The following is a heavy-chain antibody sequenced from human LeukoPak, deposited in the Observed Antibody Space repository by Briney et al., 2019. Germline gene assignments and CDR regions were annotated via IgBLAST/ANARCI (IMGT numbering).Heavy chain of an antibody. Sequence: PSETLSLTCTVSGGSISSGSYYWSWIRQPAGKGLEWIGRIYTSGSTNYNPSLKSRVTISVDTSKNQFSLKLSSVTAADTAIYYCARVFFPGPYYFDYWGQGTLVTASS. V-gene: IGHV4-61*02. CDR2: IYTSGST. J-gene: IGHJ4*02. D-gene: IGHD3-3*01. CDR3: ARVFFPGPYYFDY. CDR1: GGSISSGSYY.